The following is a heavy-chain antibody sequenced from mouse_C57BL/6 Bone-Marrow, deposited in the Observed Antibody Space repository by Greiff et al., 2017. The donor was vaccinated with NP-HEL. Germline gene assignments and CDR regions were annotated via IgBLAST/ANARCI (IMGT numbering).Heavy chain of an antibody. D-gene: IGHD1-1*01. V-gene: IGHV1-7*01. Sequence: QVQLQQSGAELAKPGASVKLSCKASGYTFTSYWMHWVKQRPGQGLEWIGYINPSSGYTKYNQKFKDKATLTADKSSSTAYMQLSSLTYEDSAVYYCARRFPPITTVVADWYVDVWGTGTTVTVSS. J-gene: IGHJ1*03. CDR2: INPSSGYT. CDR1: GYTFTSYW. CDR3: ARRFPPITTVVADWYVDV.